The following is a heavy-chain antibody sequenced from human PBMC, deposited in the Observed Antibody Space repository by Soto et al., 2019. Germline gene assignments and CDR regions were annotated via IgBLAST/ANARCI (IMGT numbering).Heavy chain of an antibody. J-gene: IGHJ6*02. Sequence: VASVKVSCKASGYTFTGYYVHWLRQSPGQGLEWMGWINPNSGDTYLAQRFQGRVTMNRDTSIGTAYMELRGLTSDDTAEYYCAKGGAIVAAGTRVYLYNAMDVWVQGTTVTVSS. CDR1: GYTFTGYY. D-gene: IGHD1-26*01. CDR3: AKGGAIVAAGTRVYLYNAMDV. V-gene: IGHV1-2*02. CDR2: INPNSGDT.